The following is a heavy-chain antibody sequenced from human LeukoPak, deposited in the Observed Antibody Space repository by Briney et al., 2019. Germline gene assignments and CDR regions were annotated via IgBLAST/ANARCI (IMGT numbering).Heavy chain of an antibody. CDR1: GGSISSSSYY. V-gene: IGHV4-39*07. CDR3: ATYGGYFDL. J-gene: IGHJ2*01. CDR2: IYHSGST. Sequence: SETLSLTCTVSGGSISSSSYYWGWIRQPPGKGLEWIGSIYHSGSTYYNPSLKSRVTISVDTSKNQFSLKLSSVTAADTAVYYCATYGGYFDLWGRGTLVTVSS. D-gene: IGHD3-10*01.